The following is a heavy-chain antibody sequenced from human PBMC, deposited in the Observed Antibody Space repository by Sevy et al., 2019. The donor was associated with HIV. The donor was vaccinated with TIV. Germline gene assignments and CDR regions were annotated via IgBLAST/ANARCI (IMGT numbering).Heavy chain of an antibody. Sequence: GGSLRLSCVASGFTVSTNYMSWIRQAPGKGLDWVSVIYTGGGTYYSDSVEGRFTISRDTSKNTLYLQMNSLRAEDTAVYYCARGKHISDYYGSFDYWGQGSLVTVSS. V-gene: IGHV3-53*01. D-gene: IGHD3-3*01. CDR2: IYTGGGT. CDR1: GFTVSTNY. J-gene: IGHJ4*02. CDR3: ARGKHISDYYGSFDY.